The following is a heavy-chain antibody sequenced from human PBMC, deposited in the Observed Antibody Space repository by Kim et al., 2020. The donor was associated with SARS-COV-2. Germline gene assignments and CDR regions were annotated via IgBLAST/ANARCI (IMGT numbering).Heavy chain of an antibody. CDR3: ARANSPGSYYTYYYMDV. D-gene: IGHD3-10*01. V-gene: IGHV4-59*13. CDR2: IYYSGST. Sequence: SETLSLTCTVSGGSISSYYWSWIRQPPGKGLEWIGYIYYSGSTNYTPSLKSRVTISVDTSKNQFSLKLSSVTAADTAVYYCARANSPGSYYTYYYMDVWGQGTTVTVSS. CDR1: GGSISSYY. J-gene: IGHJ6*02.